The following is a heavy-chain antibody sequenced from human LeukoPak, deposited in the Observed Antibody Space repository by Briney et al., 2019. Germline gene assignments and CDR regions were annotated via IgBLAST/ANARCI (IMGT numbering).Heavy chain of an antibody. CDR1: GYTFTSYY. CDR3: ARGPSMAVAGTLHY. CDR2: INPSGGST. V-gene: IGHV1-46*01. D-gene: IGHD6-19*01. J-gene: IGHJ4*02. Sequence: ASVKVSCKASGYTFTSYYMHWVRQAPGQGLEWMGIINPSGGSTSYAQKFQGRVTMTTDTSTSTAYMELRSLRSDDTAVYYCARGPSMAVAGTLHYWGQGTLVTVSS.